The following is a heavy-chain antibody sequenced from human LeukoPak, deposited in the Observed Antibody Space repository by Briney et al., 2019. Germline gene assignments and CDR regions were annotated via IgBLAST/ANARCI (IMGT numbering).Heavy chain of an antibody. V-gene: IGHV4-59*01. CDR2: IYYSGST. CDR1: GGSFSGYY. Sequence: SETLSLTCAVYGGSFSGYYWSWIRQPPGKGLEWFGYIYYSGSTHYNHSLKSRVTISVDTSKNQFSLKLSSVTAADTALYYCARNRDGYNLADFDYWGQGILVTVDS. D-gene: IGHD5-24*01. CDR3: ARNRDGYNLADFDY. J-gene: IGHJ4*02.